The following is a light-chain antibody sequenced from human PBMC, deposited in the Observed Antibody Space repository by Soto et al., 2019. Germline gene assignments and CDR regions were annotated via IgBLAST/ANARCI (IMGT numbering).Light chain of an antibody. CDR2: GAS. V-gene: IGKV3-20*01. Sequence: PGERATLSCRASQSVSRSYLAWYQQKPGQAPRLLIYGASSRATGIPDRFSGSGSGTDFTLTISRLEPEDFAVYYCQQYGSSPYTFGQGTKLEIK. J-gene: IGKJ2*01. CDR3: QQYGSSPYT. CDR1: QSVSRSY.